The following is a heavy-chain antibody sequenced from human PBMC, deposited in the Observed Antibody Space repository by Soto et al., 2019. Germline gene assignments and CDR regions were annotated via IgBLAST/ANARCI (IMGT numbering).Heavy chain of an antibody. CDR1: GVSLRNYW. CDR2: INSDGSST. D-gene: IGHD1-26*01. J-gene: IGHJ4*02. Sequence: PGGSLRLSCAASGVSLRNYWMHWVRHAPGKGLVCVSRINSDGSSTSYADSGKGRFTISRDNAKNTLYLQMNSLRAADTAVSYCDRKSQWGPGYWDRGPLCPGSS. V-gene: IGHV3-74*01. CDR3: DRKSQWGPGY.